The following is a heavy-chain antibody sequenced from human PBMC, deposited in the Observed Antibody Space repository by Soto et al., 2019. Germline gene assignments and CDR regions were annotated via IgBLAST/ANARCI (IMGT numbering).Heavy chain of an antibody. Sequence: ASVKVSCKASGYTFTGYYMHWVRQAPGQGLEWTGWINPNSGGTNYAQKFQGWVTMTRDTSISTAYMELSRLRSDDTAVYYCARSQISGYPDYYFDYWGQGTLVTVSS. CDR2: INPNSGGT. V-gene: IGHV1-2*04. CDR3: ARSQISGYPDYYFDY. CDR1: GYTFTGYY. D-gene: IGHD3-10*01. J-gene: IGHJ4*02.